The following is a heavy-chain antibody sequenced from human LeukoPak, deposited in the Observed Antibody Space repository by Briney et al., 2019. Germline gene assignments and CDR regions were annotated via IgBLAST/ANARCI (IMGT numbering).Heavy chain of an antibody. CDR3: AKGRRGDPYYYYYYGLDV. CDR1: GFTFSSYA. CDR2: ISGSGGST. J-gene: IGHJ6*02. D-gene: IGHD4-17*01. Sequence: PGGSLRLSCAASGFTFSSYALSWVRQAPGKGLEWVSSISGSGGSTYCPDSLKGRFTISRDNSKNTLYLQMNSLRAEDTAVYYCAKGRRGDPYYYYYYGLDVWGQGTTVTVSS. V-gene: IGHV3-23*01.